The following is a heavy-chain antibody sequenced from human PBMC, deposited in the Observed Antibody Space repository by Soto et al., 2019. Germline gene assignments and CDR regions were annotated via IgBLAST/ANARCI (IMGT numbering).Heavy chain of an antibody. CDR3: ARDTTYSSSLDY. Sequence: WASVKVSCKASGGTFSSYAISWVRQAPGQGLEWMGGIIPIFGTANYAQKFQGRVTITADKSTSTAYMELSSLRSEDTAVHYCARDTTYSSSLDYWGQGTLVTVSS. V-gene: IGHV1-69*06. CDR1: GGTFSSYA. CDR2: IIPIFGTA. J-gene: IGHJ4*02. D-gene: IGHD6-13*01.